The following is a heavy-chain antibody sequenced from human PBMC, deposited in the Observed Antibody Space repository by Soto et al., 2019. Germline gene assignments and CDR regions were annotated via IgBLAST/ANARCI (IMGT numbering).Heavy chain of an antibody. V-gene: IGHV1-69*02. Sequence: QVQLVQSGAEVKKPGSSVKVSCKASGGTFSSYTISWVRQAPGQGREWMGRIIPILGIANYAQKFQGRGTSTGDKSPGTAHMELSSLRSEDTAVYYCAPLPRRGYCSSTSCPNDYWGQGTLVTVSS. CDR3: APLPRRGYCSSTSCPNDY. J-gene: IGHJ4*02. CDR2: IIPILGIA. D-gene: IGHD2-2*01. CDR1: GGTFSSYT.